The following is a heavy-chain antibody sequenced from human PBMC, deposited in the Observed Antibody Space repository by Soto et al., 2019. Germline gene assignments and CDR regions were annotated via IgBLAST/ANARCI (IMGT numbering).Heavy chain of an antibody. CDR3: ASTSGSSYDD. CDR1: GFTVSDDY. D-gene: IGHD1-26*01. CDR2: IYNGGAT. Sequence: EVQLVETGGGLIQPGVSMRLSCAASGFTVSDDYMSWVRQAPGAGLELVSVIYNGGATYSADSVKGRFTISRANSKNTLDPQMNSLRAVDMAVYYCASTSGSSYDDWCQGTLVTVSS. V-gene: IGHV3-53*02. J-gene: IGHJ4*02.